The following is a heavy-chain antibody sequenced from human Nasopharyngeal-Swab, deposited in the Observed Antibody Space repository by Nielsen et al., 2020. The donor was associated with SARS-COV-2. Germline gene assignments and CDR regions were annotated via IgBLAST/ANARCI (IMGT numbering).Heavy chain of an antibody. J-gene: IGHJ4*02. Sequence: ASVKVSCKTSGYTFTDYYIHWVRQVPGQGLEWVGCINPDSGDTKYAQKFQGRVTVTGDRSRSTAYIELSRLRSDDTAVFYCARDYYDNYESDYWGQGTLVTVSS. V-gene: IGHV1-2*02. D-gene: IGHD3-22*01. CDR3: ARDYYDNYESDY. CDR1: GYTFTDYY. CDR2: INPDSGDT.